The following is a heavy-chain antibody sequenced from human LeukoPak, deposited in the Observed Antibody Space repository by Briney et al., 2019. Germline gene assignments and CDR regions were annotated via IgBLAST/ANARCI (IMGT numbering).Heavy chain of an antibody. CDR3: AKVPVGAMDPPGIDY. CDR1: GLTFSSYA. V-gene: IGHV3-23*01. D-gene: IGHD5-18*01. CDR2: ISGSGGST. J-gene: IGHJ4*02. Sequence: GGSLRLSCAASGLTFSSYAMSWVRQAPGKGLEWVSAISGSGGSTYYADSVKGRFTISRDNSKNTLYLQMNSLRAEDTAVYYCAKVPVGAMDPPGIDYWGQGTLVTVSS.